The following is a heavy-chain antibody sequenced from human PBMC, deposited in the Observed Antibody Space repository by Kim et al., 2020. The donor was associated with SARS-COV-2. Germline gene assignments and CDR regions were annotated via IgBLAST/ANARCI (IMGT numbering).Heavy chain of an antibody. CDR1: GFTFSSYG. D-gene: IGHD3-10*01. V-gene: IGHV3-33*01. J-gene: IGHJ4*02. Sequence: GGSLRLSCAASGFTFSSYGMHWVRQAPGKGLEWVAVIWYDGSNKYYADSVKGRFTISRDNSKNTLYLQMNSLRAEDTAVYYCARDRGSGSYYEPIDYWGQGTLVTVSS. CDR3: ARDRGSGSYYEPIDY. CDR2: IWYDGSNK.